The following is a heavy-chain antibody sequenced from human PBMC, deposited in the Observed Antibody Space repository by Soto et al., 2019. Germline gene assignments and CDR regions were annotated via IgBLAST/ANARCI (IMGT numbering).Heavy chain of an antibody. V-gene: IGHV1-69*10. D-gene: IGHD2-15*01. CDR2: IIPMYGIV. CDR3: ARDLGGCSGGSCRYNWFDP. CDR1: GGTLSSYV. J-gene: IGHJ5*02. Sequence: SVKVSCKASGGTLSSYVFTWVRQAPGQGLEWMGGIIPMYGIVNYAQKFQGRVTITADTATSTAYMELSSLRSEDTAVYYCARDLGGCSGGSCRYNWFDPWGQGTLVTVSS.